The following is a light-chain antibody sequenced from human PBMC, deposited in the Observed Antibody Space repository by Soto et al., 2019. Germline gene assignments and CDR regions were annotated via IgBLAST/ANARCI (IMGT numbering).Light chain of an antibody. J-gene: IGKJ1*01. Sequence: DIQMTQSPSTLSASVGDRVTITCRARQTISSWLAWYQQKPGKAPKLLIYKASSLESGVPSRFSGSGSGTEFTLTISSLQPDDFATYYCQQYNSYSRTWTFGQGTKVDIK. CDR1: QTISSW. CDR2: KAS. V-gene: IGKV1-5*03. CDR3: QQYNSYSRTWT.